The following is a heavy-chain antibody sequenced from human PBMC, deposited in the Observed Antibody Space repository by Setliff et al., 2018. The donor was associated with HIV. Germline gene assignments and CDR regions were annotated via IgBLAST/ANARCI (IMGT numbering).Heavy chain of an antibody. CDR3: AIRREVVAAATTRRGLDI. J-gene: IGHJ3*02. CDR1: GYALSTYD. V-gene: IGHV1-8*02. Sequence: GASVKVSCKASGYALSTYDINWVRQATGRGLEWMGWMNPNSGNTGYAQQFQGRITMTRNSSISTAYMDLSSLRSEDTAVYYCAIRREVVAAATTRRGLDIWGQGTMVTVSS. CDR2: MNPNSGNT. D-gene: IGHD2-15*01.